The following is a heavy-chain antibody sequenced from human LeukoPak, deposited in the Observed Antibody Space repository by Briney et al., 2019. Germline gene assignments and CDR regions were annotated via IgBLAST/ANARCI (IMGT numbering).Heavy chain of an antibody. CDR1: GFTFSGYS. V-gene: IGHV3-21*01. CDR3: ARDKGNDDWFDP. J-gene: IGHJ5*02. Sequence: GGSLRLSCTASGFTFSGYSMNWIRQAPGKGLEWVSSFGTRSTSVYHAGSVKGRFTISRDNAKNTLYLQMNSLRAEDTAVYYCARDKGNDDWFDPWGQGTLVTVSS. CDR2: FGTRSTSV. D-gene: IGHD1-1*01.